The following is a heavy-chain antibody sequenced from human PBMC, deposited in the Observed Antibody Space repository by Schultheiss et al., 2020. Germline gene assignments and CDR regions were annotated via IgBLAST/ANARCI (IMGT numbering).Heavy chain of an antibody. CDR1: GYTFTSYD. CDR3: ATDSPRGSYIAARPPYYYYYMDV. J-gene: IGHJ6*03. CDR2: MNPNSGNT. D-gene: IGHD6-6*01. Sequence: ASVKVSCKASGYTFTSYDINWVRQATGQGLEWMGWMNPNSGNTGYAQKFQGRVTMTRNTSISTAYMELSSLRSEDTAVYYCATDSPRGSYIAARPPYYYYYMDVWGKGTTVTVS. V-gene: IGHV1-8*01.